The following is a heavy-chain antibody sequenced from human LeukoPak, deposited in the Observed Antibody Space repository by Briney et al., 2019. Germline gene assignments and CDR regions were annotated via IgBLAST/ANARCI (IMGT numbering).Heavy chain of an antibody. J-gene: IGHJ4*02. CDR1: GFTFSNHA. CDR3: ARDRAYYYFDF. CDR2: ISGSGGST. D-gene: IGHD3-16*01. V-gene: IGHV3-23*01. Sequence: GGSLRLSCAASGFTFSNHAMSWVRQAPGKGLEWVSAISGSGGSTYYADSVKGRFTISRDNSKNTLYLQTNSLRAEDSAVYYCARDRAYYYFDFWGQGTLVTVSS.